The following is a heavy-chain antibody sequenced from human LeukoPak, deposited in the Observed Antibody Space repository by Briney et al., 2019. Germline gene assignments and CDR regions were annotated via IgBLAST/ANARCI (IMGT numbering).Heavy chain of an antibody. CDR2: ISGSTGST. D-gene: IGHD1-1*01. CDR3: ARDPTQYKNNTSPTAGYFDY. V-gene: IGHV3-23*01. Sequence: GGSLRLSCAASGFTFSSYAMSWVRQAPGKRLEWVSTISGSTGSTYYADSVKGRFTFSRDNSKNTVYLQMNSLRIEDTAIYYCARDPTQYKNNTSPTAGYFDYWGQGSLVTVSS. J-gene: IGHJ4*02. CDR1: GFTFSSYA.